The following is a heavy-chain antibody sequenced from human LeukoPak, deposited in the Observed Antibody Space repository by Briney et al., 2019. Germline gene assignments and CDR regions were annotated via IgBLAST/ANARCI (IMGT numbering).Heavy chain of an antibody. CDR1: GFTFISYG. J-gene: IGHJ4*02. Sequence: GGPLRLSCAASGFTFISYGMSWVRQAPGKGLEWVSAISGSGGSTYYADSVKGRFTISRDNAKNTLYLQMNSLRAEDTAVYYCAREGSYYYYDSSGYYSGLFDYWGQGTLVTVSS. V-gene: IGHV3-23*01. CDR2: ISGSGGST. CDR3: AREGSYYYYDSSGYYSGLFDY. D-gene: IGHD3-22*01.